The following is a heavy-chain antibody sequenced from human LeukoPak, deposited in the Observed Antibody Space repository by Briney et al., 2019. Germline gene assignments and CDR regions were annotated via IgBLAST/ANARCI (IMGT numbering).Heavy chain of an antibody. CDR3: ARDLIRGSYPDY. Sequence: ASVKVSCKASGYTFTSYGISWVRQAPGQGLEWMGWISAYNGNTNYAQKLQGRVTMTTDTSTSTAYMELRSLRSEDTAVYYCARDLIRGSYPDYWGQGTLVTVSS. CDR1: GYTFTSYG. J-gene: IGHJ4*02. D-gene: IGHD1-26*01. V-gene: IGHV1-18*01. CDR2: ISAYNGNT.